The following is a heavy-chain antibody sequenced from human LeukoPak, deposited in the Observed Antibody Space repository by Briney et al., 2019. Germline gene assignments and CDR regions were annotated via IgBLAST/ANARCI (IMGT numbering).Heavy chain of an antibody. CDR3: AHDPDTYYYDSSGSPDDY. CDR1: GFTFSSYG. J-gene: IGHJ4*02. CDR2: IRYDGSNK. D-gene: IGHD3-22*01. Sequence: GGSLRLSCAASGFTFSSYGMHWVRQAPGKGLEWEAFIRYDGSNKYYADSVKGRFTISRDNSKNTLYLQMNSLRAEDTAVYYCAHDPDTYYYDSSGSPDDYWGQGTLVTVSS. V-gene: IGHV3-30*02.